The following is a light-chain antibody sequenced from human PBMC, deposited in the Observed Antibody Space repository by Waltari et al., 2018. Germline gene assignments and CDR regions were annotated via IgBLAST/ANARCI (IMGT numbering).Light chain of an antibody. V-gene: IGLV1-40*01. CDR2: GNN. CDR3: QSDDSSLGGVL. J-gene: IGLJ2*01. CDR1: SSNIGAGYA. Sequence: QSALTQPPSVSGAPGQRVTISCTGSSSNIGAGYAVHWYHHLPGTAPKLLIFGNNNRPSGVPDRFSGSKSGTSASLAITGLLAEDEADYYCQSDDSSLGGVLCGGGTKLTVL.